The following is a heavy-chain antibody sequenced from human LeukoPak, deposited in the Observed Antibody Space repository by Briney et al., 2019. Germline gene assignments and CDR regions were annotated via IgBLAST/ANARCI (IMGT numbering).Heavy chain of an antibody. Sequence: SETLSLTCTVSGGSISSGDYYWSWIRQPAGKGLEWIGRIYTSGSTIYNPSLETRVTISVDTSKNQFSLKLSSVTAADTAVYYCARPVRGAQDAFDIWGQGTMVTVSS. CDR2: IYTSGST. CDR3: ARPVRGAQDAFDI. D-gene: IGHD3-10*01. J-gene: IGHJ3*02. CDR1: GGSISSGDYY. V-gene: IGHV4-61*02.